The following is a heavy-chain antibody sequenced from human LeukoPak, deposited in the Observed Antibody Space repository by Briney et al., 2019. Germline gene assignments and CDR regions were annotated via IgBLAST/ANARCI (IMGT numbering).Heavy chain of an antibody. Sequence: PSETLSLTCAVSGGSISSGGYPWSWIRQPPGKGLEWIAYMYYTGNTYYNPSLKSRVTISVDTSKNQFSLKLSSVTAADTAMYYCARVLAAAGNNWFDPWGQGTLVTVSS. V-gene: IGHV4-30-4*07. CDR1: GGSISSGGYP. D-gene: IGHD6-13*01. CDR2: MYYTGNT. CDR3: ARVLAAAGNNWFDP. J-gene: IGHJ5*02.